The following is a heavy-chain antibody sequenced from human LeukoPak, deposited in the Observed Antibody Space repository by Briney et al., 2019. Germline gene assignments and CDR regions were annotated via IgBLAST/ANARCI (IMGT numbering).Heavy chain of an antibody. CDR2: INPSGGST. D-gene: IGHD5-18*01. V-gene: IGHV1-46*01. CDR1: GYTFTSYY. J-gene: IGHJ6*03. Sequence: ASVKVSCKASGYTFTSYYMHWVRQAPGQGLEWMGIINPSGGSTSYAQKFQGRVTMTRDTSTSTVYMELSSLRSEDTAVHYCARDSDTATSYYYYYYMDVWGKGTTVTISS. CDR3: ARDSDTATSYYYYYYMDV.